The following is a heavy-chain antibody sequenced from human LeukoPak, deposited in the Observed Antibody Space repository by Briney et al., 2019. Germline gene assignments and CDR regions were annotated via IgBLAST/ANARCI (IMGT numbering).Heavy chain of an antibody. CDR1: GGSISSYY. Sequence: SETLSLTCTVSGGSISSYYWSWIRQPPGKGLEWIGYIYYSGSTNYNPSLKSRVTISVDTSKNQFSLKLSSGPAADTAVYYCARALGVGYDDYWGQGTLVTVSS. CDR3: ARALGVGYDDY. D-gene: IGHD3-16*01. CDR2: IYYSGST. J-gene: IGHJ4*02. V-gene: IGHV4-59*01.